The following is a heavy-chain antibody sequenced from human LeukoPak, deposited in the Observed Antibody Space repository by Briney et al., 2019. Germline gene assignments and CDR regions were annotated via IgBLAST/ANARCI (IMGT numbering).Heavy chain of an antibody. Sequence: SETLSLTCTVSGYSISNGFYWAWIRQPPGKGLEWIGSIYYSGSTYYNPSLKSRVTISVDTSKNQFSLKLSSVTAADTAVYYCAKDNQGIAAGWFDPWGQGTLVTVSS. CDR2: IYYSGST. CDR1: GYSISNGFY. D-gene: IGHD2-21*01. J-gene: IGHJ5*02. CDR3: AKDNQGIAAGWFDP. V-gene: IGHV4-38-2*02.